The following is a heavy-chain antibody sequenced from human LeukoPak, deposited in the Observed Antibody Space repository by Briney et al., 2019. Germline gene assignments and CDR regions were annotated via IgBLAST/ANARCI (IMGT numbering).Heavy chain of an antibody. CDR2: ISSSSSYI. CDR1: GFTFSSDS. D-gene: IGHD3-16*02. Sequence: PGGSLRLSCAASGFTFSSDSMNWVRQAPGKGLEWVSSISSSSSYIYYADSVKGRFTISRDNAKNSLYLQMNSLRAEDTAVYYCARGRTYDYVWGSYRWYSFDYWGQGTLVTVSS. V-gene: IGHV3-21*01. CDR3: ARGRTYDYVWGSYRWYSFDY. J-gene: IGHJ4*02.